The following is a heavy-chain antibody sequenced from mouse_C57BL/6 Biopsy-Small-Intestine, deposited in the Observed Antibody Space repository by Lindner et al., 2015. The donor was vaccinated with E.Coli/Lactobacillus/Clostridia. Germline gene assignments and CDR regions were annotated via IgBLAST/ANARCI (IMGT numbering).Heavy chain of an antibody. J-gene: IGHJ4*01. D-gene: IGHD2-3*01. Sequence: VQLQESGPELVKPGASVKISCKASGYAFSSSWMNWVKQRPGKGLEWIGRIYPGDGDTNYNGKFKGKATLTADKSSSTAYMQLSSLTSEDSAVCFCARSPDGPEAMDYWGQGTSVTVSS. CDR3: ARSPDGPEAMDY. CDR2: IYPGDGDT. V-gene: IGHV1-82*01. CDR1: GYAFSSSW.